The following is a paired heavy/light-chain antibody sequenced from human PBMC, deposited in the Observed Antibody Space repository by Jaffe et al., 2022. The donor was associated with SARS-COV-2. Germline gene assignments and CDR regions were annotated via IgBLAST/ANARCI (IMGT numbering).Heavy chain of an antibody. CDR3: ARAGHSNFLWHFDL. J-gene: IGHJ2*01. CDR1: GYTFLNYG. CDR2: VSPYHGET. D-gene: IGHD4-4*01. V-gene: IGHV1-18*04. Sequence: QVQLVQSEAEVKKPGASVTVSCEASGYTFLNYGITWVRQAPGQGLEWVAWVSPYHGETKYAQRFQGRVTVTTDTSTNTAYMELRSLRSDDTAVYYCARAGHSNFLWHFDLWGRGTLVTVSS.
Light chain of an antibody. V-gene: IGKV1-5*03. CDR3: QRYDSLIT. J-gene: IGKJ4*01. CDR1: QTISNW. Sequence: DIQLTQSPSALSASVGDRVTITCRASQTISNWLAWYQQKPGKAPKLLIYKASRLESGVTSRFNGSGSGTEFTLTINSLQPDDSATYYCQRYDSLITFGGGTKVEIK. CDR2: KAS.